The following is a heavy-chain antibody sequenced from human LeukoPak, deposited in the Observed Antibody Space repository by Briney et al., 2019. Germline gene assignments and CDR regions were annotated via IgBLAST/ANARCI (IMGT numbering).Heavy chain of an antibody. V-gene: IGHV3-48*03. CDR2: ISNSGSTI. D-gene: IGHD6-13*01. CDR3: ERDRAAAGYDY. CDR1: GFTFSSYE. J-gene: IGHJ4*02. Sequence: GGSLRLSCAASGFTFSSYEMNWVRQAPGKGLEWVSYISNSGSTIYYADSVKGRFTISRDNAKNSLYLQMNSLRAEDTAVYYCERDRAAAGYDYWGQGTLVTVSS.